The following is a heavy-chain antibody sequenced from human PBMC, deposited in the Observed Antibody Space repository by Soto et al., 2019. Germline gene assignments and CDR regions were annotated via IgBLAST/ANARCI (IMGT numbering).Heavy chain of an antibody. D-gene: IGHD5-18*01. CDR2: IYYSGRA. CDR1: GGSISSSDYY. Sequence: QLQLQESGPGLVKPSETLSLTCTVSGGSISSSDYYWGWIRQPPGKGLEWIGNIYYSGRASYNPSLKSRVTISVDTSKNQVSLKLSSVTAADTAVYICVSGYPCVGFDYWGQGTLVTVSS. CDR3: VSGYPCVGFDY. J-gene: IGHJ4*02. V-gene: IGHV4-39*01.